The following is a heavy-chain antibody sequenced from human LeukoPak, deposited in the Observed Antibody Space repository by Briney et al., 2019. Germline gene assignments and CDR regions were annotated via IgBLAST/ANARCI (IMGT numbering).Heavy chain of an antibody. V-gene: IGHV1-18*01. J-gene: IGHJ5*02. CDR1: GYTFTSYG. Sequence: ASVTVSCKASGYTFTSYGISWVRQAPGQGLEWMGWISAYNGNTNYAQKLQGRVTMTTDTSTSTAYMELRSLRSDDTAVYYCARMEYSSSWYGERGVWFDPWGQGTLVTVSS. CDR3: ARMEYSSSWYGERGVWFDP. CDR2: ISAYNGNT. D-gene: IGHD6-13*01.